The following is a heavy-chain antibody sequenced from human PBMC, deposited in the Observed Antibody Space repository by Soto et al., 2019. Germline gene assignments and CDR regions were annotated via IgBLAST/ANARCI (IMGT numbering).Heavy chain of an antibody. D-gene: IGHD2-15*01. V-gene: IGHV3-11*05. CDR3: ARDANSAAN. J-gene: IGHJ4*02. CDR2: ISSTGTYT. Sequence: QVQLVESGGGLVKPGGSLRLSCAASGFTFTDYYMNWIRQAPGKGLEWVSYISSTGTYTNYADSVKGRFTISRDNAKNSLYRQMNSLRAEDTAVYYCARDANSAANWGQGTLVTVSS. CDR1: GFTFTDYY.